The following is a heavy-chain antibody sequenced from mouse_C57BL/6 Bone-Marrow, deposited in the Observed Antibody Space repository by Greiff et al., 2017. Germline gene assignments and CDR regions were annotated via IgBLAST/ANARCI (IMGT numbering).Heavy chain of an antibody. D-gene: IGHD2-10*01. V-gene: IGHV14-1*01. Sequence: VQLQQSGAELVRPGASVKLSCTASGFNIKDYYMHWVKQRPEQGLEWIGRIDPEDGDTEYAPKFQGKATMTAETSSNTTYLQLSSLTYEDTAVYYCTPQPPYYGNTYYAMDYWGQGTSVTVSS. CDR2: IDPEDGDT. CDR3: TPQPPYYGNTYYAMDY. J-gene: IGHJ4*01. CDR1: GFNIKDYY.